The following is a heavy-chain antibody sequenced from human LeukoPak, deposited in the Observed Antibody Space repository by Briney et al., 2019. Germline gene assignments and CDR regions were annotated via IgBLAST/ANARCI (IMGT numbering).Heavy chain of an antibody. CDR3: ARWFGELLNFDY. V-gene: IGHV1-2*02. CDR2: INPNSGGT. J-gene: IGHJ4*02. CDR1: GYTFTGYY. Sequence: ASVKVSCKASGYTFTGYYMHWVRQAPGQGLEWMGWINPNSGGTNYAQKFQGRVTMIRETSISTAYMELSRLRSDDTAVYYCARWFGELLNFDYWGQGTLVTVSS. D-gene: IGHD3-10*01.